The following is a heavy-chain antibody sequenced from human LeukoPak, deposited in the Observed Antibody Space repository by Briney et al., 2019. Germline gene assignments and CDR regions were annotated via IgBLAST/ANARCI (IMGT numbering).Heavy chain of an antibody. J-gene: IGHJ4*02. CDR3: ASRDAYHSEY. Sequence: SETLSLTCTVPGGSISNYYWIWIRQPPGKGLEWIGYINYSGSTKYNPSLKSQLTISVDTSKSQFSLRLNSVTAADTAVYYCASRDAYHSEYWGQGTLVTVSS. D-gene: IGHD5-24*01. CDR2: INYSGST. V-gene: IGHV4-59*01. CDR1: GGSISNYY.